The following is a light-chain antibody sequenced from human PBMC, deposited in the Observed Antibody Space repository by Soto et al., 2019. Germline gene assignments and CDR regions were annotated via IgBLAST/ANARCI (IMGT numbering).Light chain of an antibody. CDR1: QNIRSY. CDR2: KAS. Sequence: DIQMTQSPSSLSSSVGDRVTITCRASQNIRSYLNWYQHKPGKAPTLLIYKASTLKSGVPSRFSGSGSGTEFTLTIRSLQPDDFATYYCQHYNSYSETFGQGTKVELK. V-gene: IGKV1-5*03. CDR3: QHYNSYSET. J-gene: IGKJ1*01.